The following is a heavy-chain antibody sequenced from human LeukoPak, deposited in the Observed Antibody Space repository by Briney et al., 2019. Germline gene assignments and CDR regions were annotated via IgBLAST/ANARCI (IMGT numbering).Heavy chain of an antibody. D-gene: IGHD4-17*01. CDR2: INPNSGGT. CDR3: ARDYGDYGSRFDP. V-gene: IGHV1-2*02. Sequence: ASVKVSCKASGYTFTGYYMHWVRQAPGQGLEWMGWINPNSGGTNYAQKFQGRVTMTRDTSTSTVYMELSSLRSEDTAVYYCARDYGDYGSRFDPWGQGTLVTVSS. J-gene: IGHJ5*02. CDR1: GYTFTGYY.